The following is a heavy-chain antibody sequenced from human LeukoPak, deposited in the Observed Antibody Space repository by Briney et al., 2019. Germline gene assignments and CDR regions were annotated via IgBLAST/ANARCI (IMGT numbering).Heavy chain of an antibody. Sequence: SETLSLTCAVYGGSFSGYYWSWIRQPPGKGLEWIGEINHSGSTNYNPSLKSRVTISVDTSKNQFSLKLNSVTAADTAVYHCASSRGSHMDVWGKGTTVTVSS. CDR2: INHSGST. V-gene: IGHV4-34*01. J-gene: IGHJ6*03. CDR3: ASSRGSHMDV. CDR1: GGSFSGYY. D-gene: IGHD3-10*01.